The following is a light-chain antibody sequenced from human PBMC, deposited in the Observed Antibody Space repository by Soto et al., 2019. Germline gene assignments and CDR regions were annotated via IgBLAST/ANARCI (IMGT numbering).Light chain of an antibody. V-gene: IGLV3-21*04. J-gene: IGLJ1*01. CDR1: NIGSKS. CDR3: QVWDSSSAPYV. Sequence: SYELTQPPSVSVAPGKTARITCGGNNIGSKSVHGYQQKPGQAPVLVIYYDSDRPSGIPERFSGSNSGNTATLTISRVEAGDEADYYCQVWDSSSAPYVFGTGTKLTVL. CDR2: YDS.